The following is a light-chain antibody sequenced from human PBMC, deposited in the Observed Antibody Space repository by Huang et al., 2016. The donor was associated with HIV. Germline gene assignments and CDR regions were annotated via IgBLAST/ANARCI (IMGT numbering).Light chain of an antibody. CDR3: QQYNNWPRT. CDR2: GAS. J-gene: IGKJ1*01. Sequence: EIVVTQSPATLSVSPGERATLSCKASQSVSSNVFWYQQKPGKDPGVLIYGASNRASGVPARSSGRGSGTEFTLTISSLQSEDFAVYYCQQYNNWPRTFGQGTKVEIK. CDR1: QSVSSN. V-gene: IGKV3-15*01.